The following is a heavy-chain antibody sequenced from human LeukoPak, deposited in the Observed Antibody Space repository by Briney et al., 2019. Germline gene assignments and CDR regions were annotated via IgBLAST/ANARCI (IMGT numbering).Heavy chain of an antibody. D-gene: IGHD1-26*01. CDR3: ARLEQGSYYSDLNWVDP. V-gene: IGHV3-11*01. J-gene: IGHJ5*02. CDR2: IISSVITI. CDR1: GFTFSNYY. Sequence: PGGCLRLSCAASGFTFSNYYMSWIRQAPGKGLEWVSYIISSVITIYYADSVKGRFTISRDNAKNSMYPQLNSLRAEDAAVYYWARLEQGSYYSDLNWVDPWGQGTLVTVSS.